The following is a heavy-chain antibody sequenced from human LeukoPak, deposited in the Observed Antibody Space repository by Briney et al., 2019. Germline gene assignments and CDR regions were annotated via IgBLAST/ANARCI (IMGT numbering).Heavy chain of an antibody. Sequence: SGGSLRLSCAASGFTFSSYGMHWVRQAPGKGLEWVAVISYDGSNKYYADSVKGRFTISRDNSKNTLYLQMNSLRAEDTAVYYCAKSDQSGSYSPIDWGQGTLVTVSS. V-gene: IGHV3-30*18. CDR3: AKSDQSGSYSPID. D-gene: IGHD1-26*01. CDR2: ISYDGSNK. CDR1: GFTFSSYG. J-gene: IGHJ4*02.